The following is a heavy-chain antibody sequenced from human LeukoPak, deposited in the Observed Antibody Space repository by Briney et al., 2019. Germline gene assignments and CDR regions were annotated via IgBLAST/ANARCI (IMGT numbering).Heavy chain of an antibody. Sequence: SETLSLTCTVSGGSISSSSYYWGWIRQPPGKGLEWIGSIYYSGSTYYNPSLKSRVTISVDTSKNQFSLKLGSVTAADTAVYYCARGRLLWFGELLYYYYGMDVWGQGTTVTVSS. CDR2: IYYSGST. J-gene: IGHJ6*02. D-gene: IGHD3-10*01. CDR3: ARGRLLWFGELLYYYYGMDV. V-gene: IGHV4-39*01. CDR1: GGSISSSSYY.